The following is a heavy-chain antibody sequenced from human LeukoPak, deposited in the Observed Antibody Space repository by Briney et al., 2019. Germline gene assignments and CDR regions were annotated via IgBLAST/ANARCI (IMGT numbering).Heavy chain of an antibody. V-gene: IGHV1-69*05. Sequence: ASVKVSCKASGGTFSSYAISWVRQAPGQGLEWMGRIIPIFGTADYAQKFQGRVTITTDESTSTAYMELSSLRSEDTAVYYCARDEVDHYDSSGFDYWGQGTLVTVSS. D-gene: IGHD3-22*01. J-gene: IGHJ4*02. CDR1: GGTFSSYA. CDR2: IIPIFGTA. CDR3: ARDEVDHYDSSGFDY.